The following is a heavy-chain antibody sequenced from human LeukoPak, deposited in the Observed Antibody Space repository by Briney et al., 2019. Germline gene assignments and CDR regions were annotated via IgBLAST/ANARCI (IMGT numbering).Heavy chain of an antibody. D-gene: IGHD2-21*01. Sequence: AGGSLRLSCAASGFTFENYRMHWVRQAPGKGPEWVSLITHDGSNKYYADSVKGRFTISRDNSKNTVHLQMSSLRTEDTAVYYCARDLLDCGGPKCSDYGGQGTLVTVSS. CDR2: ITHDGSNK. J-gene: IGHJ4*02. V-gene: IGHV3-30-3*01. CDR1: GFTFENYR. CDR3: ARDLLDCGGPKCSDY.